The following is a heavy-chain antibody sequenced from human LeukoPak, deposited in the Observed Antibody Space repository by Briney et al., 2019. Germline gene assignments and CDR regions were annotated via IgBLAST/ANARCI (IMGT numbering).Heavy chain of an antibody. D-gene: IGHD3-10*01. V-gene: IGHV4-59*01. CDR2: IYYSGST. Sequence: PSETLSVTCTVSGGSISGYYWSWIRQPPGKGLEWIGYIYYSGSTNYNPSLKSRVTISVDTSKNQFSLKLSSVTAADTAVYYCARVVKLWFGESYWSFDLWGRGTLLTVSS. J-gene: IGHJ2*01. CDR3: ARVVKLWFGESYWSFDL. CDR1: GGSISGYY.